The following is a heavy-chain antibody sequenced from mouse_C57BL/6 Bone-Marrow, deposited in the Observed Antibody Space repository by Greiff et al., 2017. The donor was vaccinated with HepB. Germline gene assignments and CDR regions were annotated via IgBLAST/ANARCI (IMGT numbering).Heavy chain of an antibody. CDR2: IYPRSGNT. V-gene: IGHV1-81*01. CDR3: ASPSLLRYCDV. Sequence: QVQLQQSGAELARPGASVKLSCKASGYTFTSYGISWVKQRTGQGLEWIGEIYPRSGNTYYNEKFQGKATLTADKSSSTAYMELRSLTSEDSAVYFCASPSLLRYCDVWGTGTTVTVSS. CDR1: GYTFTSYG. J-gene: IGHJ1*03. D-gene: IGHD6-1*01.